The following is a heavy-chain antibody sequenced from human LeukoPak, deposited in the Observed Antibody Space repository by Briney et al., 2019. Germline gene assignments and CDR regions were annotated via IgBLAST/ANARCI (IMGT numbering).Heavy chain of an antibody. J-gene: IGHJ4*02. CDR2: IYYSGST. CDR3: ARHSTNYYDSSGYQFDY. Sequence: SETLSPTCTVSGGSISSYYWSWIRQPPGKGLEWIGYIYYSGSTNYNPSLKSRVTISVDTSKNQFSLKLSSVTAADTAVYYCARHSTNYYDSSGYQFDYWGQGTLVTVSS. CDR1: GGSISSYY. V-gene: IGHV4-59*08. D-gene: IGHD3-22*01.